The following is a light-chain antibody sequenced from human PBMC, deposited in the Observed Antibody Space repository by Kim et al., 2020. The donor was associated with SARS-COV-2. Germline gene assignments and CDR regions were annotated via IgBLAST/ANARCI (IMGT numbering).Light chain of an antibody. Sequence: SYELTQPLSVSVALGQTARITCGGNNIGSKNVRWYQQKPGQAPVLVIYRDSNRPSGIPERFSGSNSGNTATLTLSRAQAGDEGDYYYQVGDSSTVVFGGGTKLTVL. J-gene: IGLJ2*01. V-gene: IGLV3-9*01. CDR3: QVGDSSTVV. CDR1: NIGSKN. CDR2: RDS.